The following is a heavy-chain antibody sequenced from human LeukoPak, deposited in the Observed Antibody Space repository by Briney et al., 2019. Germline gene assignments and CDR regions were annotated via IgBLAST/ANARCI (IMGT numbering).Heavy chain of an antibody. Sequence: SETLSLTCAVYGGSFSGYYWSWIRQPPGKGLEWIGEINHSGSTNYNPSLKSRVTISVDTSKNQFSLKLSSVTAADTAVYYCASLSNWTIDYWGQGTLVTVSS. J-gene: IGHJ4*02. CDR2: INHSGST. CDR3: ASLSNWTIDY. CDR1: GGSFSGYY. D-gene: IGHD1-20*01. V-gene: IGHV4-34*01.